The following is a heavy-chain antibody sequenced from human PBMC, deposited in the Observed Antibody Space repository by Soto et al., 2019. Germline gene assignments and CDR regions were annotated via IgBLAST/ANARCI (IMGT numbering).Heavy chain of an antibody. Sequence: GGSLRLSCVASGFTVSSNYMSWVRQAPGKGLEWVSVIYSGGSTYYADSVKGRFTISRHNSKNTLYLQMNSLRAEDTAVYYCARVHSGSYYYNDYYFDYWGQGTLVTVSS. D-gene: IGHD3-10*01. CDR1: GFTVSSNY. CDR2: IYSGGST. J-gene: IGHJ4*02. V-gene: IGHV3-53*04. CDR3: ARVHSGSYYYNDYYFDY.